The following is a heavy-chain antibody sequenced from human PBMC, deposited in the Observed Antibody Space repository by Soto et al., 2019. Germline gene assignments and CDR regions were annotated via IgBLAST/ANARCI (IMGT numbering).Heavy chain of an antibody. CDR2: IKTSADGGAT. V-gene: IGHV3-15*07. CDR1: GFTFNTAW. D-gene: IGHD2-15*01. CDR3: TTGSVEGL. J-gene: IGHJ6*02. Sequence: EVQLVESGGGLVKPGGSLRLSCAASGFTFNTAWMNWVRQAPGEGLEWVGRIKTSADGGATDYAAPVQGRFTISRDDSKIALYLDMNSLKTEDRAVYYWTTGSVEGLWGQGTTVTVSS.